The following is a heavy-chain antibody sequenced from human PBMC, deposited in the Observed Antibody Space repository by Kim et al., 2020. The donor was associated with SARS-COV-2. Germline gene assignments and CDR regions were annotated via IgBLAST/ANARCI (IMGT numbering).Heavy chain of an antibody. V-gene: IGHV4-59*01. CDR3: ARDSRIWGSSSWYLSY. CDR2: IYYSGST. CDR1: GGSISSYY. J-gene: IGHJ4*02. D-gene: IGHD6-13*01. Sequence: SETLSLTCTVSGGSISSYYWSWIRQPPGKGLEWIGYIYYSGSTNYNPSLKSRVTISVDTSKNQFSLKLSSVTAADTAVYYCARDSRIWGSSSWYLSYWGQRTLVTVSS.